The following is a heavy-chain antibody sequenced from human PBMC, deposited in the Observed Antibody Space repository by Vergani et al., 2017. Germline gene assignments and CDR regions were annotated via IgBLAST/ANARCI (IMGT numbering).Heavy chain of an antibody. D-gene: IGHD3-10*01. CDR1: GYTFTSYA. J-gene: IGHJ4*02. V-gene: IGHV1-3*01. CDR2: INAGNGNT. CDR3: ARGYWFGELFGYNY. Sequence: QVQLVQSGAEVKKPGASVKVSCKASGYTFTSYAMHWVRQAPGQRLEWMGWINAGNGNTKYSQKFQGRVTITRDTAASTAYMELSSLRSEDTAVYYCARGYWFGELFGYNYWGQGTLVTVSS.